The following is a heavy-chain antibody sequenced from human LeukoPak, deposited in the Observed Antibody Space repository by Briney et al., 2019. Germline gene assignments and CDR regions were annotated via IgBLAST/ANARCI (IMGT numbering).Heavy chain of an antibody. CDR3: ARTIYYGSGNSH. D-gene: IGHD3-10*01. CDR1: GGSIRSSNW. J-gene: IGHJ4*02. CDR2: IHHSGST. V-gene: IGHV4-4*02. Sequence: SGTLSLTCAVSGGSIRSSNWWSWVRQPPGKGLEWIGEIHHSGSTNYNPSLRSRVTISVDKSKNQFSLRLSSVTAADTAVYYCARTIYYGSGNSHWGQGTLVTVSS.